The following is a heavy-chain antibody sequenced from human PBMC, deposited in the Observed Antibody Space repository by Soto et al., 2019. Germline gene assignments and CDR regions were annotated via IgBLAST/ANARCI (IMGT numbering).Heavy chain of an antibody. CDR2: IIPIFGTA. D-gene: IGHD1-7*01. Sequence: VASVKVSCKASGGTFSSYAISWVRQAPGQGLEWMGGIIPIFGTANYAQKFQGGVTITADESTSTAYMELSSLRSEDTAVYYCAGPPELTRIYYYYGMDVWGQGTTVTVSS. J-gene: IGHJ6*02. V-gene: IGHV1-69*13. CDR1: GGTFSSYA. CDR3: AGPPELTRIYYYYGMDV.